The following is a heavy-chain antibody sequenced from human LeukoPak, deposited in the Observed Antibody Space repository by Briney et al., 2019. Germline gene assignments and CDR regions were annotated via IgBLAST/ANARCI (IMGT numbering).Heavy chain of an antibody. J-gene: IGHJ3*02. V-gene: IGHV4-59*01. D-gene: IGHD6-19*01. CDR2: IYYSGST. CDR3: ARDRSSGGGAFDI. Sequence: SETLSLTCTVSGGSISSYYWSWIRQPPGKGLEWIGYIYYSGSTNYNPSLKSRVTISVDTSKNQFSLKLSSVTAADTAVYYRARDRSSGGGAFDIWGQGTMVTVSS. CDR1: GGSISSYY.